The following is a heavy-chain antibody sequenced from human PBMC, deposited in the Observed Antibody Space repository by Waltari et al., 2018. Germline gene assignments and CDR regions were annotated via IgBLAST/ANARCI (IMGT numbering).Heavy chain of an antibody. D-gene: IGHD3-22*01. CDR2: INGYGDNT. Sequence: EVEVLGSGGGLVQPGGSRGLNGAACGLTVCRSTWNWVRQAPGKGLEWVSGINGYGDNTYYADSVRGRFTISRDNSKNTLNLEMNSLRAEDTAVYYCAKAHFYDSSGHIEHWGQGTLVTVSS. J-gene: IGHJ5*02. CDR1: GLTVCRST. CDR3: AKAHFYDSSGHIEH. V-gene: IGHV3-23*01.